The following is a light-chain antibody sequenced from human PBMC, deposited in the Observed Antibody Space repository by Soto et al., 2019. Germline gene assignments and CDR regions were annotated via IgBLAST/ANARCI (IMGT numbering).Light chain of an antibody. CDR3: SSYTTSSSLI. J-gene: IGLJ1*01. Sequence: QSVLTQPASVSGSPGQSITVSCTGTSSDGGGYKYVSWYQHHPDRAPKPMIYDVNNRPSGVSHRFSGSSSGNKASMTIPGLQPEDEADYYCSSYTTSSSLIFGPGTQVTVL. V-gene: IGLV2-14*03. CDR2: DVN. CDR1: SSDGGGYKY.